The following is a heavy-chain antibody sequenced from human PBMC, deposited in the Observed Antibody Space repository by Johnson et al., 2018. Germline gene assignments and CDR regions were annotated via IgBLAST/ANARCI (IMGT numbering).Heavy chain of an antibody. CDR1: GFTFSRYG. CDR2: ISYDGSNK. V-gene: IGHV3-30*18. Sequence: QVQLVESGGGVVEPGRSLRLSCAASGFTFSRYGMHWVRQAPGKGLEWVAVISYDGSNKYYADSGKGRFTIPRDNSKKPLYLQMTSLRAEDTAVYYGAKPASSSWSPGVGPYYYYYYMDVWGKGTTVTVSS. D-gene: IGHD6-13*01. CDR3: AKPASSSWSPGVGPYYYYYYMDV. J-gene: IGHJ6*03.